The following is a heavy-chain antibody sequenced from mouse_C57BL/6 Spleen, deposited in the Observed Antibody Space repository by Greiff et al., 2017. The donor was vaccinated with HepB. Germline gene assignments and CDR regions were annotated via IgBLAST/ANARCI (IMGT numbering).Heavy chain of an antibody. J-gene: IGHJ4*01. CDR2: ISYDGSN. V-gene: IGHV3-6*01. CDR1: GYSITSGYY. D-gene: IGHD1-1*01. Sequence: EVKLMESGPGLVKPSQSLSLTCSVTGYSITSGYYWNWIRQLPGNKLEWMGYISYDGSNNYNPSLKNRTSITRDTSKNQFFLKLNSVTTEDTATCYCAYGRLYAMDYWGQGTSVTVSS. CDR3: AYGRLYAMDY.